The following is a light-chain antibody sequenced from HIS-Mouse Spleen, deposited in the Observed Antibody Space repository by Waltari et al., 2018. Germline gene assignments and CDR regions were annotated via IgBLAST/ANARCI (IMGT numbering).Light chain of an antibody. Sequence: QSALTQPRSVSGSPGQSVTISCTGTSSDVGGYNYVSWYQQHPGKAPKLMIYAVSKRASGVPDRFSGSKAGNTAALTISGLQAEDEADYYCCSYAGSYTFEVVFGGGTKLTVL. CDR1: SSDVGGYNY. V-gene: IGLV2-11*01. CDR2: AVS. J-gene: IGLJ2*01. CDR3: CSYAGSYTFEVV.